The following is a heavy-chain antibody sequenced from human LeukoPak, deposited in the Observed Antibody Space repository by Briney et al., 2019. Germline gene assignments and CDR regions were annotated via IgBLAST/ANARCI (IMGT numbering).Heavy chain of an antibody. J-gene: IGHJ4*02. CDR2: ISSSSSYI. CDR1: GFTFSSYA. V-gene: IGHV3-21*01. D-gene: IGHD3-22*01. Sequence: GGSLRLSCAASGFTFSSYAMSWVRQAPGKGLEWVSSISSSSSYIYYADSVKGRFTISRDNAKNSLYLQMNSLRAEDTAVYYCAREKMSGYYYDSSGYDYWGQGTLVTVSS. CDR3: AREKMSGYYYDSSGYDY.